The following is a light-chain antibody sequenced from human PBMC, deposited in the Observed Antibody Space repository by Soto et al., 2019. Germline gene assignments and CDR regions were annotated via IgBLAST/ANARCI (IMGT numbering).Light chain of an antibody. V-gene: IGLV1-47*02. CDR2: LGD. J-gene: IGLJ1*01. CDR1: TSNIGTFY. CDR3: AAWDDNLNAYV. Sequence: QSALTQPPSASSTPGQTVTISCSGSTSNIGTFYVYWYQHLPGTAPKLLIYLGDQRASGVSDRFSGSKSGTSASLAINGLRSDDEADYYCAAWDDNLNAYVFGSGTKVT.